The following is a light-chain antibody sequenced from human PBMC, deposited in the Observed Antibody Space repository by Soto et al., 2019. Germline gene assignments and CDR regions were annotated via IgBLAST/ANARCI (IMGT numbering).Light chain of an antibody. CDR2: EVS. V-gene: IGLV2-14*01. Sequence: QSALTQPASVSGSPGQSITISCTGPSSDVGGYDSVSWYQKQPDKAPKLMIYEVSNRPSGVSNRFSGSKSGNTASLTISGLQAEDEADYYCSSYTSSSTLLYVFGTGTKLTVL. CDR1: SSDVGGYDS. CDR3: SSYTSSSTLLYV. J-gene: IGLJ1*01.